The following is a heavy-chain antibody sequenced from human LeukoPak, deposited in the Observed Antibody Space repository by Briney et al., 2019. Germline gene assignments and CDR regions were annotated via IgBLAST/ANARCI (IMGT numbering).Heavy chain of an antibody. Sequence: GGSLRLSCAASGFTVRTNYMSWVRQAPGKGLEWVSVIYDGGSTYYADSVKGRFTISRDNSKNTLYLQMNSLRAEDTAVYYCAREKNDIVVTSYYFDYWGQGTLVTVSS. CDR3: AREKNDIVVTSYYFDY. V-gene: IGHV3-53*01. CDR2: IYDGGST. D-gene: IGHD5-12*01. J-gene: IGHJ4*02. CDR1: GFTVRTNY.